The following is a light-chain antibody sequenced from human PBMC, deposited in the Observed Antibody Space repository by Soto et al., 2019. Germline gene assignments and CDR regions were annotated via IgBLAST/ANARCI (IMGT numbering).Light chain of an antibody. CDR3: QQRSILPPLP. Sequence: EIVLTQSPVTLSLSPGERATLSCRASQSVSSYLAWYQQKPGQAPRLLIYDASNRATGIPARFSGSGSGTDFTLTISSLEPEDFAVYYCQQRSILPPLPFGGGTRVEIK. J-gene: IGKJ4*01. CDR2: DAS. CDR1: QSVSSY. V-gene: IGKV3-11*01.